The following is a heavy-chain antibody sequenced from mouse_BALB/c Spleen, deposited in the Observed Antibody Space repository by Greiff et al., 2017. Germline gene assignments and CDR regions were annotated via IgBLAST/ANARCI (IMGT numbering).Heavy chain of an antibody. CDR1: GFTFSSFG. J-gene: IGHJ4*01. CDR3: ARGGRMITIGNYAMDN. Sequence: EVMLVESGGGLVQPGGSRKLSCAASGFTFSSFGMHWVRQAPEKGLEWVAYISSGSSTIYYADTVKGRFTISRDNPKNTLFLQMTSLRSEDTAMYYCARGGRMITIGNYAMDNRGHEASETVSS. D-gene: IGHD2-4*01. V-gene: IGHV5-17*02. CDR2: ISSGSSTI.